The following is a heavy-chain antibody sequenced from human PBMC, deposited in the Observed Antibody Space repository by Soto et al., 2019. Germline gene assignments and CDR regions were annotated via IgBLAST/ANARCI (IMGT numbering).Heavy chain of an antibody. Sequence: SETLSLTCAVSGGSISSSNWWSWVRQPPGKGLEWIGEIYHSGSTNYNPSLKSRVTISVDKSKDQFSLKLSSVTAADTAVYYCARALSTVTTPHYGMDVWGQGTTLTVSS. J-gene: IGHJ6*02. D-gene: IGHD4-17*01. CDR2: IYHSGST. V-gene: IGHV4-4*02. CDR1: GGSISSSNW. CDR3: ARALSTVTTPHYGMDV.